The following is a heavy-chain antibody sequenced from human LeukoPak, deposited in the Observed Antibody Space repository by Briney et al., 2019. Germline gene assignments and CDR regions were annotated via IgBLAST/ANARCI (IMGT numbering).Heavy chain of an antibody. J-gene: IGHJ4*02. CDR3: AXXXAXXXXDD. V-gene: IGHV3-20*03. Sequence: GXXXXRQAPGXXXXXVSGINWNGGSTGYADSVEGRFTISRXXXKKXLYLQMKNLRAEDAAVYYCAXXXAXXXXDDWGQXIXVTVSS. CDR2: INWNGGST. CDR1: G.